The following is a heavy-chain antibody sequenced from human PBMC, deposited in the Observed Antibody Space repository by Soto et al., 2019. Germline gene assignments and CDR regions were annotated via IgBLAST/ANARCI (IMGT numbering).Heavy chain of an antibody. Sequence: ASVKVSCKASGYTFTGYYMHWVRQAPGQGLEWMGWINPNSGGTNYAQKFQGRVTMTRDTSISTAYMELSRLRSDDTAVYYCARPVRYDFWSGYYLHPFDYWGQGTLVTVS. J-gene: IGHJ4*02. CDR1: GYTFTGYY. CDR2: INPNSGGT. V-gene: IGHV1-2*02. D-gene: IGHD3-3*01. CDR3: ARPVRYDFWSGYYLHPFDY.